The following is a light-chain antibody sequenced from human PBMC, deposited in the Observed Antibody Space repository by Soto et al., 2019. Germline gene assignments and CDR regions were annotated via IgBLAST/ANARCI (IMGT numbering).Light chain of an antibody. Sequence: QRVLTEQASVSGSPGRSITISTTRASGDFGNYNYVSWYQQHPGKAPQLLIFGVTNRPSWVSNRFSGSKSDNTASLTISGLQADDEAEYYCNSYTNTNTLPVFGTGTKVTVL. J-gene: IGLJ1*01. CDR3: NSYTNTNTLPV. CDR2: GVT. V-gene: IGLV2-14*01. CDR1: SGDFGNYNY.